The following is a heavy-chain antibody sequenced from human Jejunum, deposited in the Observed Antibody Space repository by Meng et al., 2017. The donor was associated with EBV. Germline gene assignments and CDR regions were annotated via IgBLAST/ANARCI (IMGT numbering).Heavy chain of an antibody. CDR3: ARYVPNGSFWYFDF. CDR1: CYIFTHYD. D-gene: IGHD6-13*01. Sequence: VHLVQSGADAKKPGASMTVACKASCYIFTHYDISWVRQAPGQGLEWMGWISVKNGEAKYPQNFQGRVTMTTDTTTSTAYMELRSLTSDDTAVYYCARYVPNGSFWYFDFWGRGTLVTVSS. V-gene: IGHV1-18*01. J-gene: IGHJ2*01. CDR2: ISVKNGEA.